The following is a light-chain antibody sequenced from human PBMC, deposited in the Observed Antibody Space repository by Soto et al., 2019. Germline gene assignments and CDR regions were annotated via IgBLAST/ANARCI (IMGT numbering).Light chain of an antibody. CDR2: GAS. CDR1: QSVSSSY. Sequence: EIVLTQSPGTLSLSPGEGATLSCRASQSVSSSYLAWYQQSPGQAPSLLIYGASTRATNITDRWSGSGSGTDFTLTIGSLQPEDFAVYYCQQYGSSPSTFGHGTRLEIK. V-gene: IGKV3-20*01. CDR3: QQYGSSPST. J-gene: IGKJ5*01.